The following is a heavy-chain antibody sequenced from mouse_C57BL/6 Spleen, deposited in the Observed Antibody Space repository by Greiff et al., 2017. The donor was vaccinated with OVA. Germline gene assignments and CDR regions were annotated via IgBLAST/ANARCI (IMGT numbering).Heavy chain of an antibody. Sequence: EVMLVESGGGLVKPGGSLKLSCAASGFTFSSYAMSWVRQTPEKRLEWVATISDGGSYTYYPDNVKGRFTISRDNAKNNLYLQMSHLKSEDTAMYYCARATTVVANFDYWGQGTTLTVSS. CDR2: ISDGGSYT. CDR1: GFTFSSYA. V-gene: IGHV5-4*03. CDR3: ARATTVVANFDY. J-gene: IGHJ2*01. D-gene: IGHD1-1*01.